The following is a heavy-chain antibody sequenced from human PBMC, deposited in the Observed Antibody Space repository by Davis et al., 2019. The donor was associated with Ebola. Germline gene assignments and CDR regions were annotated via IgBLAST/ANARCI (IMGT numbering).Heavy chain of an antibody. Sequence: PGGSLRLSCATSGFTFDDYTMHWVRQTPGKGLEWVSLITWDGSSTSYADSVKGRFAISRDNSKHSLYLQMNSLRSEDTALYYCVKDGVEATSVGVYYFDSWGQGTLVTVSS. CDR2: ITWDGSST. J-gene: IGHJ4*02. CDR3: VKDGVEATSVGVYYFDS. CDR1: GFTFDDYT. D-gene: IGHD5/OR15-5a*01. V-gene: IGHV3-43*01.